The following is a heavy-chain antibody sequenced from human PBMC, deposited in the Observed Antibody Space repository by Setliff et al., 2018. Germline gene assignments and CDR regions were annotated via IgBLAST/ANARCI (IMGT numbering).Heavy chain of an antibody. J-gene: IGHJ3*02. CDR1: GFTFSSYG. V-gene: IGHV3-30*02. CDR3: VCFSWRGCSGDTCYSGDDSFDM. Sequence: GGSLRLSCAASGFTFSSYGMHWVRQALGKGLEWVAFIRYDGSNKYYADSVKGRFTISRDNSKNTLYLQMNSLRVEDSAVYYCVCFSWRGCSGDTCYSGDDSFDMWGQGTVVTVSS. D-gene: IGHD2-15*01. CDR2: IRYDGSNK.